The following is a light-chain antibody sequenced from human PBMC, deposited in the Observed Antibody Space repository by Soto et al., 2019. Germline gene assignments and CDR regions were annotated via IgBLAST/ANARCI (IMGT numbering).Light chain of an antibody. CDR3: QHYKNRPALYT. CDR1: QSVSSN. V-gene: IGKV3-15*01. CDR2: GAS. J-gene: IGKJ2*01. Sequence: EIVMTQSPATLSVSPGERATLSCRASQSVSSNLAWYQQKPGQAPRLLIYGASTRATGIPARFSGSGSGTEFTLTISSLQSEDFAVYYCQHYKNRPALYTFGQGTKLEIK.